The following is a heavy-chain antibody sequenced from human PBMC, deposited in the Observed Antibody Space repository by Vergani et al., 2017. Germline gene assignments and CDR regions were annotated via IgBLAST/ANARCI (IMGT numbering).Heavy chain of an antibody. CDR1: GFTFSSSA. CDR2: MSGSGGST. Sequence: EVQLLESGGGLVQPGGSLRLSCAASGFTFSSSAMRWVRQSPGPGLAGFSAMSGSGGSTYYADSVKGRFTISRDTSISTAYMELSRLRSDDTAVYYCAITASGRGYYYYYYMDVWGKGTTVTVSS. CDR3: AITASGRGYYYYYYMDV. V-gene: IGHV3-23*01. J-gene: IGHJ6*03. D-gene: IGHD2-21*02.